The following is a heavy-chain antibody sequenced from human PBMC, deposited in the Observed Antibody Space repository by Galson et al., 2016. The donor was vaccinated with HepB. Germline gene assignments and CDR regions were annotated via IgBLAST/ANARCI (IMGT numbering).Heavy chain of an antibody. J-gene: IGHJ4*02. V-gene: IGHV1-3*01. CDR3: ARNTYLRFFDWRCFDH. CDR1: GYTFTSYV. CDR2: INAAKGNT. D-gene: IGHD3-9*01. Sequence: SVKVSCKASGYTFTSYVIHWVRQAPGQRPEHMGWINAAKGNTKYSQNFQGRVTISRDTSASTAYMELSSLTSEDTAIYYCARNTYLRFFDWRCFDHWGQGTLVTVSS.